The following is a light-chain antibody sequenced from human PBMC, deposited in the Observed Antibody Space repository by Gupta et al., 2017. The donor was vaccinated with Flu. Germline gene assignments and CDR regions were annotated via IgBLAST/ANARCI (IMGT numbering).Light chain of an antibody. J-gene: IGKJ1*01. CDR1: QSVSTN. Sequence: EIVMTQSPASLSVSPGGRATLSCSASQSVSTNLAWYQQKPGQAPRLLIYDASTRATGIPARFSGSGSGTEFTLAISSLLSDDFAVYYCLEYDNWPLWTFGPGTKVEIK. CDR2: DAS. CDR3: LEYDNWPLWT. V-gene: IGKV3-15*01.